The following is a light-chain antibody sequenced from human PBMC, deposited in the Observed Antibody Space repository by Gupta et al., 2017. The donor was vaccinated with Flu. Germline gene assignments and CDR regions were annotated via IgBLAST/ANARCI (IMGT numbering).Light chain of an antibody. Sequence: SSLTQPASVSGSPCQSLTISYTGTNSDIGSYKLVSWYQHHPDEVPKLLIHEGSKRPSGVSHRFSGSKSGNTASLTISGLQAEDEADYYCCSYVGSSSSVFGGGTKLTVL. CDR2: EGS. CDR1: NSDIGSYKL. CDR3: CSYVGSSSSV. J-gene: IGLJ2*01. V-gene: IGLV2-23*01.